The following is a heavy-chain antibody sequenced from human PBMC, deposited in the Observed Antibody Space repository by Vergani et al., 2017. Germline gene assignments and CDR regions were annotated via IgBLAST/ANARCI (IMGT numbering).Heavy chain of an antibody. CDR2: ISAYNNNT. Sequence: QVQLVQSGPEGKEPGASVKVSCKASGYTFYNYGINWVRQAPGQGLEWMGWISAYNNNTNYGQKLQGRVTMTTDTPTNTAYMELTSLRSDDTAVYYCARADSGRVAPHYYTSGCMDVWGPGTTVTVSS. D-gene: IGHD1-26*01. CDR3: ARADSGRVAPHYYTSGCMDV. J-gene: IGHJ6*02. CDR1: GYTFYNYG. V-gene: IGHV1-18*01.